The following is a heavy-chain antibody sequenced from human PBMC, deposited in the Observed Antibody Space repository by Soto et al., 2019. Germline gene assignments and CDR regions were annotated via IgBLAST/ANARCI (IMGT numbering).Heavy chain of an antibody. CDR2: IGIGGDT. CDR3: GTGTTHSVFDI. V-gene: IGHV3-23*01. CDR1: GFAFSRYA. D-gene: IGHD1-1*01. Sequence: EVQLLESGGGLVQPGGSLRLSCASSGFAFSRYAYSWVRQAPGKGLDWVSSIGIGGDTYYADSVKGRFAISRDNSKNTLFLQMIGLRAEDTAVYYCGTGTTHSVFDIWGHGTVVTVSS. J-gene: IGHJ3*02.